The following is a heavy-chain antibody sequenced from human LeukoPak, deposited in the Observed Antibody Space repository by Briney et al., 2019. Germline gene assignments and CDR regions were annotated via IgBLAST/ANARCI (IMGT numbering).Heavy chain of an antibody. V-gene: IGHV3-11*01. CDR1: GFTFSNYS. D-gene: IGHD6-13*01. J-gene: IGHJ5*02. CDR2: ISSRCDRA. Sequence: GGSLRLSCEASGFTFSNYSMSWVRQAPGQGLEWMSDISSRCDRAQYADSVKGRFTMSRDNAKNSVHIQMSSLRAEDTAVYYCARADSSWYWGWFDPWGQGILVTVSS. CDR3: ARADSSWYWGWFDP.